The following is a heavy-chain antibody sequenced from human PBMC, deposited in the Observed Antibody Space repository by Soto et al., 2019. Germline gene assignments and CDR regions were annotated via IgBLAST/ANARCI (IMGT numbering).Heavy chain of an antibody. J-gene: IGHJ6*02. CDR2: INPNSGGT. D-gene: IGHD1-7*01. CDR3: ARERNLGHYYYCMDV. V-gene: IGHV1-2*02. CDR1: GYTFTGYY. Sequence: ASVKVSCKASGYTFTGYYMHWVRQAPGQGLEWMGWINPNSGGTNYAQKFQGRVTMTRDTSISTAYMELSRLRSDDTAVYYSARERNLGHYYYCMDVWGQGTTVTVSS.